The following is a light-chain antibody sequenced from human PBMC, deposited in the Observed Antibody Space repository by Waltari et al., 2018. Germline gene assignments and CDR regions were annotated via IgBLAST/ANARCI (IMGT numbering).Light chain of an antibody. CDR3: AAWDDSLKGWV. Sequence: QSVLTQPPSASGTPGQRVSISCSGGSSNIGTNPVTWSQHHPGTAPKPLMYTNNHRPSGVPDRFSGSKSGTSASLAISGLQLQDEADYYCAAWDDSLKGWVFGGGTKVTVL. CDR2: TNN. CDR1: SSNIGTNP. J-gene: IGLJ3*02. V-gene: IGLV1-44*01.